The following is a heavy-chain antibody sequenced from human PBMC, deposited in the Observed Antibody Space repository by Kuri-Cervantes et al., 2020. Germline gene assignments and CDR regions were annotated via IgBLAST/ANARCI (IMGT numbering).Heavy chain of an antibody. Sequence: GESLKISCAASGFTFSSYWMHWVRQAPGKGLVWVSRINSDGSSASYADSVKGRFTISRDNAKNTLYLQMNSLRAEDTAVYYCARGGGYCSGGSCYPHDAFDIWGQGTMVTVSS. CDR2: INSDGSSA. J-gene: IGHJ3*02. CDR1: GFTFSSYW. CDR3: ARGGGYCSGGSCYPHDAFDI. V-gene: IGHV3-74*01. D-gene: IGHD2-15*01.